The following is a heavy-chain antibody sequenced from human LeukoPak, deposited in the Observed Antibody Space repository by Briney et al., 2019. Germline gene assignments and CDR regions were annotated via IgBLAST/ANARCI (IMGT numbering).Heavy chain of an antibody. J-gene: IGHJ1*01. CDR2: ISYDGSNK. D-gene: IGHD6-13*01. CDR3: AKGGSSSWYNEYFQH. CDR1: GFTFSSYG. Sequence: GGSLRLSCAASGFTFSSYGMHWVRQAPGKGLEWVAVISYDGSNKYYADSVKGRFTISRVNSKNTLYLQMNSLRAEDTAVYYCAKGGSSSWYNEYFQHWGQGTLVTVSS. V-gene: IGHV3-30*18.